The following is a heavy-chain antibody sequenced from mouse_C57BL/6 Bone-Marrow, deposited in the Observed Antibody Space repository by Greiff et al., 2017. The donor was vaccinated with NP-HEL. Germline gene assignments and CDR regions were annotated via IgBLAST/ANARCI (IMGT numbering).Heavy chain of an antibody. CDR1: GYTFTSYW. V-gene: IGHV1-74*01. Sequence: QVQLQQPGAELVKPGASVKVSCKASGYTFTSYWMHWVKQRPGQGLEWIGRIHPSDSDTNYNQQFKGKATLTVDKYSSTAYMQLSSLTSEDSVVYYCAIMKIGYYAMDYWGQGTSVTVSS. CDR3: AIMKIGYYAMDY. J-gene: IGHJ4*01. D-gene: IGHD2-14*01. CDR2: IHPSDSDT.